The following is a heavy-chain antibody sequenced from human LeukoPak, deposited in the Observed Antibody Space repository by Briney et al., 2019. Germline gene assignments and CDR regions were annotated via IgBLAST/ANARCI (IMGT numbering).Heavy chain of an antibody. CDR2: INPNSGGT. D-gene: IGHD3-16*01. V-gene: IGHV1-2*02. J-gene: IGHJ6*03. CDR3: AKNYYDYVWGGEPYYYYYMDV. CDR1: GYTFSGYY. Sequence: ASVKVSCKASGYTFSGYYMHWVRQAPGQGLEWMGWINPNSGGTNYAQKFQGRVTMTRDASIRTAYMELSRLRSDDTAVYYCAKNYYDYVWGGEPYYYYYMDVWGKGTTVTVSS.